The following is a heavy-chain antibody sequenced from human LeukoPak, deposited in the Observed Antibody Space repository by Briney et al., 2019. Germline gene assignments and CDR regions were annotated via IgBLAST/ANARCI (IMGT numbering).Heavy chain of an antibody. CDR3: ARITDSYYFDY. V-gene: IGHV4-34*01. J-gene: IGHJ4*02. CDR2: INHSGST. CDR1: GGSFSGYY. D-gene: IGHD1-14*01. Sequence: KSSETLSLTCAVYGGSFSGYYWSWIRQPPGKGLEWIGEINHSGSTNYNPSLKSRVTISVDTSKNQFSLKLSSVTAADTAVYYCARITDSYYFDYWGQGTLVTVSS.